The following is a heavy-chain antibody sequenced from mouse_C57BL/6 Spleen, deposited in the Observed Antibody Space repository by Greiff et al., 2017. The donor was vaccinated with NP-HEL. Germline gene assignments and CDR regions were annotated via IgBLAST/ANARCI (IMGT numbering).Heavy chain of an antibody. Sequence: QVQLQQSGAELVRPGASVTLSCKASGYTFTDYEMHWVKQTPVHGLEWIGAIDPETGGTAYNQKFKGKAILTADKSSSTAYMELRSLTSEDSAVYYCTRRGDYCGSSSYFDYWGQGTTLTVSS. CDR2: IDPETGGT. D-gene: IGHD1-1*01. CDR1: GYTFTDYE. V-gene: IGHV1-15*01. CDR3: TRRGDYCGSSSYFDY. J-gene: IGHJ2*01.